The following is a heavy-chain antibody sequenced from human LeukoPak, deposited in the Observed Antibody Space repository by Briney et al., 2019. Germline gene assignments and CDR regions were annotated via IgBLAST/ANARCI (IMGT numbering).Heavy chain of an antibody. Sequence: GGSLRLSCAASGFTFSSYGMHWVRQAPGKGLEWVAFIRYDGSNKYYAGSVKGRFTISRDNSKNTLYLQMNSLRAEDTAVYYCAKEAAYYYFDYWGQGTLVTVSS. V-gene: IGHV3-30*02. CDR1: GFTFSSYG. CDR3: AKEAAYYYFDY. D-gene: IGHD2-8*01. J-gene: IGHJ4*02. CDR2: IRYDGSNK.